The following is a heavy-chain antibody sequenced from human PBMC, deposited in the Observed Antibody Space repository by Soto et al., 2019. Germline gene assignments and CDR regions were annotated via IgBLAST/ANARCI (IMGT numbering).Heavy chain of an antibody. Sequence: QVQLVQSGAEVKRPGSSVKVSCKASGDTFSFYSINWVRQAPGRGLEWMGRGNPILSMSNYAQRFQGRVTRAADKSPSTAYMELSGLRSEDTAMYYCATSYGSGYRAFDYWGQGALVTV. CDR1: GDTFSFYS. CDR3: ATSYGSGYRAFDY. D-gene: IGHD3-10*01. CDR2: GNPILSMS. J-gene: IGHJ4*02. V-gene: IGHV1-69*04.